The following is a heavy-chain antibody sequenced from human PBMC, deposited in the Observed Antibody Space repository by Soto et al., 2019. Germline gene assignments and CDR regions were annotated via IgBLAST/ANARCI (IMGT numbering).Heavy chain of an antibody. D-gene: IGHD1-26*01. CDR2: IWYDESNK. Sequence: PGGSLRLSCAASGFTFSYYGMHWVRQAPGKGLEWVAIIWYDESNKYYADSVTGRFTISRDNSNNMVYLQMNSLRAEGTAVYYCAKGGSNAAMDVWGQGTTVTVSS. CDR1: GFTFSYYG. V-gene: IGHV3-30*02. CDR3: AKGGSNAAMDV. J-gene: IGHJ6*02.